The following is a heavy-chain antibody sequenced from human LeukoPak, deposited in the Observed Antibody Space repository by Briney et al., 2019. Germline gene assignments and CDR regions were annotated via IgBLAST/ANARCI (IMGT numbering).Heavy chain of an antibody. CDR2: IYYNGST. D-gene: IGHD4-11*01. V-gene: IGHV4-39*01. Sequence: SETLFLTCTVSGGSISSSSYGWGWLREPPGKGLEWIVSIYYNGSTYYKPSLKSRVTISVDTSNNQFSLKLSSVTAADTAVYYCASRSAERTPVMGSIHYYYAMDVWGQGTTVTVSS. CDR3: ASRSAERTPVMGSIHYYYAMDV. J-gene: IGHJ6*02. CDR1: GGSISSSSYG.